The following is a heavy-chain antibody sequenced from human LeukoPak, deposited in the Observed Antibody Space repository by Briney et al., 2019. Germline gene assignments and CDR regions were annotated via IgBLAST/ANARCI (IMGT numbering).Heavy chain of an antibody. CDR3: ARGDGLWFGELLSAFDI. V-gene: IGHV4-59*01. CDR1: GGSISSYY. CDR2: IYYSGST. J-gene: IGHJ3*02. Sequence: PSETLSLTCTVSGGSISSYYWSWIRQPPGKGLGWIGYIYYSGSTNYNPSLKSRVTISVDTSKNQFSLKLSSVTAADTAVYYCARGDGLWFGELLSAFDIWGQGTMVTVSS. D-gene: IGHD3-10*01.